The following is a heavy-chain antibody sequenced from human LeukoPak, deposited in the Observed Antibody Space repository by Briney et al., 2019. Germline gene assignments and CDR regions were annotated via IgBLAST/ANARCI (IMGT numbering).Heavy chain of an antibody. V-gene: IGHV3-33*01. CDR2: IWYDGSNK. CDR3: ARAAYDSSGYLTL. J-gene: IGHJ4*01. D-gene: IGHD3-22*01. CDR1: GFTFSSYG. Sequence: GGSLRLSCAASGFTFSSYGMHWIRQAPGKGLEWVAVIWYDGSNKYYADSVKGRFTISRDNSKNTLSLQMNSLRVEDTAVYFCARAAYDSSGYLTLWGQGTLVTVSS.